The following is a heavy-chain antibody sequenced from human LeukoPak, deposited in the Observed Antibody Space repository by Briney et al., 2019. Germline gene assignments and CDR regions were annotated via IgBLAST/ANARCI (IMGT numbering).Heavy chain of an antibody. J-gene: IGHJ4*02. V-gene: IGHV3-30-3*01. Sequence: SGRSLRLSCAASGFTFSSYAMHWVRQAPGKGLEWVAVISYDGSNKYYADSVKGRFTISRDNSKNTLYLQMNSLRAEDTAVYYCAKDLKNYYDSSGYDYWGQGTLVTVSS. D-gene: IGHD3-22*01. CDR1: GFTFSSYA. CDR3: AKDLKNYYDSSGYDY. CDR2: ISYDGSNK.